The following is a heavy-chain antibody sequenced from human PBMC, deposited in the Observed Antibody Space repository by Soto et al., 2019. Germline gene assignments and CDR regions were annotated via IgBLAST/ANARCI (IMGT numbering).Heavy chain of an antibody. CDR2: ISAYNGNT. D-gene: IGHD1-20*01. Sequence: GASVKVSCKASGYTFTSYGISWVRQAPGQGLEWMGWISAYNGNTNYAQKLQGRVTMTTDTSTSTAYMELRSLRSDDTAVYYWARGLTGTTLYYYYYGMDVWGQGTTVTVSS. CDR1: GYTFTSYG. V-gene: IGHV1-18*04. J-gene: IGHJ6*02. CDR3: ARGLTGTTLYYYYYGMDV.